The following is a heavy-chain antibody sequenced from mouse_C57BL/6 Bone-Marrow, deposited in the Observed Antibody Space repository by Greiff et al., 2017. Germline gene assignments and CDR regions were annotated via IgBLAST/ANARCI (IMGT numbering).Heavy chain of an antibody. D-gene: IGHD2-10*01. CDR2: IDPNSGGT. V-gene: IGHV1-72*01. Sequence: QVHVKQPGAELVKPGASVKLSCKASGYTFTSYWMHWVKPRPGRGLEWIGRIDPNSGGTKYNEQFKRKSTLTVDTPSSTAYMQLSSLTSEDSAVYYCARSYYGNYGAMDYGGQGTSGTVSA. CDR3: ARSYYGNYGAMDY. CDR1: GYTFTSYW. J-gene: IGHJ4*01.